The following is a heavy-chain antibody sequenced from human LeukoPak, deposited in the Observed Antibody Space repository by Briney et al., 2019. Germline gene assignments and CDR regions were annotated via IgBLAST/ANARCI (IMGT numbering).Heavy chain of an antibody. D-gene: IGHD6-13*01. J-gene: IGHJ5*02. CDR1: GYTFTSYD. V-gene: IGHV1-8*01. CDR3: ARVTQQQLVQVSWFDP. CDR2: MNPNSGNT. Sequence: GASVKVSCKASGYTFTSYDINWVRQATGQGLEWRGGMNPNSGNTGYAQKFQGRVTMTRNTSISTAYMELSSLRSEDTAVYYCARVTQQQLVQVSWFDPWGQGTLVTVSS.